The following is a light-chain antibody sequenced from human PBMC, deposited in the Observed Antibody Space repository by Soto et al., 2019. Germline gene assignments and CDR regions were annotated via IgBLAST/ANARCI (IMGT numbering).Light chain of an antibody. CDR3: QSYDSSLSAWV. J-gene: IGLJ3*02. CDR1: SSNIGAGYD. V-gene: IGLV1-40*01. CDR2: GNS. Sequence: QPVLTQPPSVSGAPGQRVTISCTGSSSNIGAGYDVHWYQQLPGTAPKLLIYGNSNRPSGVPDRFSGSKSGTSASLAITGLQAEDAADYYCQSYDSSLSAWVFGGGTKLTVL.